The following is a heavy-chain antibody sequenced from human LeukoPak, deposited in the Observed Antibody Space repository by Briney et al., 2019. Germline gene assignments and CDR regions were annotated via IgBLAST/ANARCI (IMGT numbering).Heavy chain of an antibody. Sequence: GGSLRLSCADSGFTFSSYSMNWVRPAPGKGLEWVSSISSSSYIYYADSVKGRFTISSDNAKNSLYLQMNSLRAEDTAVYYCAREPRYFDWSREAFDIWGQGTMVTVSS. V-gene: IGHV3-21*01. CDR2: ISSSSYI. CDR1: GFTFSSYS. CDR3: AREPRYFDWSREAFDI. J-gene: IGHJ3*02. D-gene: IGHD3-9*01.